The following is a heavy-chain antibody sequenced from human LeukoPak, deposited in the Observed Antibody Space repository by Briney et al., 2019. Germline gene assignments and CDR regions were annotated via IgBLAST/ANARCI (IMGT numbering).Heavy chain of an antibody. D-gene: IGHD4-17*01. V-gene: IGHV3-64*04. CDR1: GFSFRTYA. CDR3: ARDATGDGDLES. J-gene: IGHJ5*02. CDR2: ISSDGGTT. Sequence: GSLRLSCSASGFSFRTYAMHWVRQAPGKGLEHVSAISSDGGTTYCADSVKGRFTISRDNSKNTLYLQMNSLRSEDTALYYCARDATGDGDLESWGQGTLVTVSP.